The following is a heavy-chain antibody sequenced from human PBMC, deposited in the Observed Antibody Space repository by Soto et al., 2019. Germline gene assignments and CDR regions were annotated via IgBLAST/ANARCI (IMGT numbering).Heavy chain of an antibody. CDR3: ARESGSSGWYHFDY. V-gene: IGHV1-3*05. J-gene: IGHJ4*02. CDR2: IHAGNGNT. Sequence: QVQLVQSAAEEKKPGASVKVSCKASGYTFTTYAIHWVRQAPGQSLEWMGWIHAGNGNTKYSQNFQGRVTITRDTSARTAYMELSSLRSEDTAVYYCARESGSSGWYHFDYWGQGTLATVSS. D-gene: IGHD6-19*01. CDR1: GYTFTTYA.